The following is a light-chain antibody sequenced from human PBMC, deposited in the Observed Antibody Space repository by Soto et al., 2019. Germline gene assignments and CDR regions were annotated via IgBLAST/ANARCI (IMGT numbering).Light chain of an antibody. CDR1: SSDVGGYDY. V-gene: IGLV2-11*01. Sequence: QSALTQPRSVSGSPGQSVTISCTGTSSDVGGYDYVSWFQHHPGKVPKLMIYDVTKRPSGVPDRFSASKSGNTASLTISGLHAEDAADYYCCSFGGYFWVFGGGTKLTVL. J-gene: IGLJ3*02. CDR3: CSFGGYFWV. CDR2: DVT.